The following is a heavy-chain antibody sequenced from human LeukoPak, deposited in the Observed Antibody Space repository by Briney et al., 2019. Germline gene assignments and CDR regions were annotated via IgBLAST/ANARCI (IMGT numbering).Heavy chain of an antibody. D-gene: IGHD3-10*01. J-gene: IGHJ5*02. CDR3: ARGGESWFGELLYWFDP. V-gene: IGHV1-8*01. CDR2: MNPNSGNT. Sequence: ASGKVSCKASGYTFTSYDINWVRQATGQGLEWMGWMNPNSGNTGYAQKFQGRVTMTRNTSISTAYMELSSLRSEDTAVYYCARGGESWFGELLYWFDPWGQGTLVTVSS. CDR1: GYTFTSYD.